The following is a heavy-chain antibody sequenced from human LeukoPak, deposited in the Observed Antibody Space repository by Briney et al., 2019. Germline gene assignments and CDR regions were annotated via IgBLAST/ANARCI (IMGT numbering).Heavy chain of an antibody. CDR1: GYTFTSYG. Sequence: ASVKVSCKASGYTFTSYGISWVRQAPGQGLEWMGWISTYNGNTKYAQKLQGRVTMTTDTSTTTACMELRSLRSDDTAVYYCAREGSSGYCSSTNCLDFDYWGQGTLVTVSS. CDR2: ISTYNGNT. V-gene: IGHV1-18*01. CDR3: AREGSSGYCSSTNCLDFDY. J-gene: IGHJ4*02. D-gene: IGHD2-2*01.